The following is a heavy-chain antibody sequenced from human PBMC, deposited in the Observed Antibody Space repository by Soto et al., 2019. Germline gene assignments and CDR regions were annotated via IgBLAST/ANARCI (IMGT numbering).Heavy chain of an antibody. CDR2: ISSSSSYI. D-gene: IGHD5-18*01. V-gene: IGHV3-21*01. CDR3: ARDQPGYSYGYGLGY. Sequence: EVKLMESGGGLVKPGGSLRLSCAASGFTFSSYSMNWVRQAPGKGLEWVSSISSSSSYIYYADSVKGRFTISRDNAKNSLYLQMNSLRAEDTAVYYCARDQPGYSYGYGLGYWGQGTLVTVSS. CDR1: GFTFSSYS. J-gene: IGHJ4*02.